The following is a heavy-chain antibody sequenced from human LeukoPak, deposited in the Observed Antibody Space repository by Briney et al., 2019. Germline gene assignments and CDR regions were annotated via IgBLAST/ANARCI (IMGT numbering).Heavy chain of an antibody. CDR3: ARAVGATTRWFDP. D-gene: IGHD1-26*01. V-gene: IGHV4-59*12. CDR2: IYYSGST. J-gene: IGHJ5*02. CDR1: GGSISSYY. Sequence: SETLSLTCTVSGGSISSYYWSWIRQPPGKGLEWIGYIYYSGSTNYNPSLKSRVSISVDTSKNQFSLKLSSVTAADTAVYYCARAVGATTRWFDPWGQGTLVTVSS.